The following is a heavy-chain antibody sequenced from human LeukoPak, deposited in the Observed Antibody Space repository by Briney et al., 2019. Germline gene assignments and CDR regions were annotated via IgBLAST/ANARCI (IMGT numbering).Heavy chain of an antibody. Sequence: GGSLRLSCAASGFTFSDYYMSWIRQAPGKGLEWVSYISSSGSTIYYADSVKGRFTISRDNAKNSLYLQMNSLGAEDTAVYYCARVIAEYYYDSSGYYWDYFDYWGQGTLVTVSS. V-gene: IGHV3-11*01. CDR3: ARVIAEYYYDSSGYYWDYFDY. D-gene: IGHD3-22*01. CDR1: GFTFSDYY. J-gene: IGHJ4*02. CDR2: ISSSGSTI.